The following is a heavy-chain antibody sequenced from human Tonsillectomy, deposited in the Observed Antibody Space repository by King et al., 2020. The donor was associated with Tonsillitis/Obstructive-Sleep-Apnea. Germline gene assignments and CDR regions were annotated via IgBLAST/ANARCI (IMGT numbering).Heavy chain of an antibody. D-gene: IGHD6-13*01. V-gene: IGHV4-39*01. CDR2: IYYSGST. Sequence: QLQESGPGLVEPSETLSLTCSVSGGSISSSSYYWGWIRQPPGKWLEWIGSIYYSGSTYYNPSLKSRVTISVDTSKNQFSLMLSSVTAADTAVYYCARLGGIAAAVTDYWGQGTLVTVSS. CDR1: GGSISSSSYY. CDR3: ARLGGIAAAVTDY. J-gene: IGHJ4*02.